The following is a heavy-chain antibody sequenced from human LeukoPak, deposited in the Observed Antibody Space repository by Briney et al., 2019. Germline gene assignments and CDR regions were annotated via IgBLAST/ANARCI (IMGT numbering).Heavy chain of an antibody. Sequence: APVKVSCKVSGYTLTELSMHWVRQAPGKGLEWMGGFDPEDGETIYAQKFQGRVTMTEDTSTDTAYMELSSLRSEDTAVYYCATKYYYDSSGYYAAFDIWGQGTMVTVSS. D-gene: IGHD3-22*01. J-gene: IGHJ3*02. CDR3: ATKYYYDSSGYYAAFDI. V-gene: IGHV1-24*01. CDR2: FDPEDGET. CDR1: GYTLTELS.